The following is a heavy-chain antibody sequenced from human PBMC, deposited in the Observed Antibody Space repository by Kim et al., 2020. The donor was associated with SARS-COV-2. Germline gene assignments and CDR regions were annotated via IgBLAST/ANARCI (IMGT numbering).Heavy chain of an antibody. J-gene: IGHJ6*02. Sequence: SVKGHFTISTGNAKNSLYLQMNSLRAADTAVYYCARTDFDSPYYGMDVWGQGTTVTVSS. V-gene: IGHV3-11*01. D-gene: IGHD3-9*01. CDR3: ARTDFDSPYYGMDV.